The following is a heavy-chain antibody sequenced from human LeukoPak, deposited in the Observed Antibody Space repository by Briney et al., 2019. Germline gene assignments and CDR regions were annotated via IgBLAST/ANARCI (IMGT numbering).Heavy chain of an antibody. CDR3: VRDPDALDY. Sequence: GGSLRLSCAASGFTFSGYSMNWVRRASGKGLEWVSYIRSSGSPIYYADSVKGRFTISRDNAKNSVYLQMNSLRDEDTAVYYCVRDPDALDYWGQGTLVTVSS. CDR1: GFTFSGYS. CDR2: IRSSGSPI. V-gene: IGHV3-48*02. J-gene: IGHJ4*02.